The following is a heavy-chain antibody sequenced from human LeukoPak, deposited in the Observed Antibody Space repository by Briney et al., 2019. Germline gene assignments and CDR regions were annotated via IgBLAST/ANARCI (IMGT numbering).Heavy chain of an antibody. D-gene: IGHD3-22*01. CDR3: ARAPATYYYDSSVGNWFEP. CDR2: IIPIFGTA. Sequence: SVKVSCKASGCTFTTYAMSWVRQAPGQGLEWMGGIIPIFGTANYAQKFQGRVTMTAYESTSTAYMELSSLRSEYTAVYYCARAPATYYYDSSVGNWFEPWGQGTLVTVSS. J-gene: IGHJ5*02. CDR1: GCTFTTYA. V-gene: IGHV1-69*01.